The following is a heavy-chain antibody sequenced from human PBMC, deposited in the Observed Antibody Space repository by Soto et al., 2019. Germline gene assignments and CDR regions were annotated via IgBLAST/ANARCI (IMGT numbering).Heavy chain of an antibody. CDR2: MNTNSGNT. CDR3: ARGLAAAGNLLDP. V-gene: IGHV1-8*01. CDR1: GYTFTSYD. Sequence: QVQLVQSGAEVKKPGASVKVSCKASGYTFTSYDINWVRQATGQGLEWMGWMNTNSGNTVYAQKFQGRVTMTRNTSISTDYMELSSLRCEDRAVYYCARGLAAAGNLLDPWGQGTLVTVSS. J-gene: IGHJ5*02. D-gene: IGHD6-13*01.